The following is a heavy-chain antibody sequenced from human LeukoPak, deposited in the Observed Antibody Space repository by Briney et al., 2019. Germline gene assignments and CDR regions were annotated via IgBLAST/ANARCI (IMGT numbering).Heavy chain of an antibody. CDR3: VRGVGVSRFNYFDP. CDR2: IWYDASNK. V-gene: IGHV3-33*01. J-gene: IGHJ5*02. CDR1: GFTFSSFG. Sequence: GGSLRLSCAASGFTFSSFGMHWVRHAPGKGLEWVVVIWYDASNKYYADSVKGRFTISRDNSKNTLFLQMNSLRDDDTAVYYCVRGVGVSRFNYFDPWGQGTLVIVSS. D-gene: IGHD6-13*01.